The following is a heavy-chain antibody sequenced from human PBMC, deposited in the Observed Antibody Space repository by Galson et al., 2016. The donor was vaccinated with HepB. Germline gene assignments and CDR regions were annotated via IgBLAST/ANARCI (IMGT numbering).Heavy chain of an antibody. CDR2: ISDSGGRT. CDR1: GFTFSSYA. Sequence: SLRLSCAASGFTFSSYAMSWVRQAPGKGLEWVSGISDSGGRTHYADSVKGPFTISRDNSKSTLYLQINGLRVDDTAVYYCAKRRGAAMMAAKVGDDFWGQGTLVIVSS. V-gene: IGHV3-23*01. J-gene: IGHJ4*02. CDR3: AKRRGAAMMAAKVGDDF. D-gene: IGHD1-26*01.